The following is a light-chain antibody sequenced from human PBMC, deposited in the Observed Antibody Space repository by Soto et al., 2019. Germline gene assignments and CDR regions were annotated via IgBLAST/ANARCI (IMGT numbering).Light chain of an antibody. J-gene: IGKJ4*01. V-gene: IGKV4-1*01. CDR3: QQYYRTPLT. Sequence: DIVMTQSPDSLAVSLGERATINCKSSQTVLYNSNNKNYLAWYQQKPGQPPKLLIYWASSRQSGVPDRFSGSGSGTDFTLIISSLQAEDVAVYYCQQYYRTPLTFGGGTKVEIK. CDR1: QTVLYNSNNKNY. CDR2: WAS.